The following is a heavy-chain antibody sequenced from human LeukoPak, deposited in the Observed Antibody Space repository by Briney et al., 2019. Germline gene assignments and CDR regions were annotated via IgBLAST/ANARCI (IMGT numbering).Heavy chain of an antibody. CDR2: LSSSGDYT. CDR1: GFTFSNYA. D-gene: IGHD6-19*01. V-gene: IGHV3-23*01. Sequence: GGSLRLSCATSGFTFSNYAMSWVRQAPGKGLEWVSALSSSGDYTDYADSVKGRFTISRDNSKNTVYLQMNSLRAEDTAVYYCAREVRQWPEEDAFDIWGQGTMVTVSS. J-gene: IGHJ3*02. CDR3: AREVRQWPEEDAFDI.